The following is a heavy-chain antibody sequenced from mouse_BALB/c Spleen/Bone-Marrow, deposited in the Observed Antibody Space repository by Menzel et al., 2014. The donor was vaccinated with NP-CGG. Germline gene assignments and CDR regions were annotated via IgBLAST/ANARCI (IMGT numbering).Heavy chain of an antibody. J-gene: IGHJ2*01. D-gene: IGHD1-1*01. Sequence: VQLQQSGAELVRPGASVKLSCKASGYTFTSYWINWVKQRPGQGLEWIGNIYPSDSYTNYNQKFKDKVTLTVDKSSTTAYMQLSSPTSEDSAVYYCTRGGSSPYYFDYWGQGTTLTVSS. CDR1: GYTFTSYW. V-gene: IGHV1-69*02. CDR2: IYPSDSYT. CDR3: TRGGSSPYYFDY.